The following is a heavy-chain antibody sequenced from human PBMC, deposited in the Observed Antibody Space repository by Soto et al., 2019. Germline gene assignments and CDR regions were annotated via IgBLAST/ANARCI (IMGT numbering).Heavy chain of an antibody. CDR3: AKVSRKGSAIDFDY. CDR1: GYTFSNYD. D-gene: IGHD3-10*01. J-gene: IGHJ4*02. Sequence: QVQLVQSGAELKKPGASVKVSCKASGYTFSNYDMNWVRQATGQGPEWIGWVNPNNGDTGYAQKFQGRVTLTTDIYTTTAYMELTSLRSEDTAIYSCAKVSRKGSAIDFDYWGQGTLITVSS. CDR2: VNPNNGDT. V-gene: IGHV1-8*01.